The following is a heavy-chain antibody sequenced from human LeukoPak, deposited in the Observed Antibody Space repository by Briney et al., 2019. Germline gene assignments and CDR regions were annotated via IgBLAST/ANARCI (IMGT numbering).Heavy chain of an antibody. V-gene: IGHV5-51*01. J-gene: IGHJ3*02. CDR2: IYPGASDT. CDR1: GYTFSTSW. D-gene: IGHD3-3*01. CDR3: TRNSVGVLEWLSRWDAFDI. Sequence: GESLKISCKASGYTFSTSWIGWVRQMPGKGLWWMGIIYPGASDTRYSPSFQGQVTISVDRSITTAYLQWSSLKASDTAMYYCTRNSVGVLEWLSRWDAFDIWGQGTMVTVST.